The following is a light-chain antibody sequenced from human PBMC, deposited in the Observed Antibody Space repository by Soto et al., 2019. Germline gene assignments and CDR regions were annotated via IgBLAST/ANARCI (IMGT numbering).Light chain of an antibody. J-gene: IGLJ1*01. CDR2: EVS. Sequence: LTQPPSASGSPGQSVTIACTGTSSDVGRYNYISWYQQRPGKAPKLIIYEVSKRPSGVPDRLSGCKYGNTASLTVSGPQAEDEADYYCSSYAGNSRYVFGTGTKVTVL. CDR1: SSDVGRYNY. CDR3: SSYAGNSRYV. V-gene: IGLV2-8*01.